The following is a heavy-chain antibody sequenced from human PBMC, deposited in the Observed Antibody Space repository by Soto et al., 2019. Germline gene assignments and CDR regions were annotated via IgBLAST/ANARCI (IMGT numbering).Heavy chain of an antibody. J-gene: IGHJ4*02. CDR3: TRDIFRTMTTVDY. CDR2: ISANGAFV. Sequence: EVQLVESGGGLVEPGRSLRVSCAASGFSFEDHAMNWVRLVPGKGLEWVSGISANGAFVGYANSVKGRFTISRDNAKNSLFLQMSSLRREDTAVYYWTRDIFRTMTTVDYWGQGTLVTVSS. V-gene: IGHV3-9*01. CDR1: GFSFEDHA. D-gene: IGHD2-21*01.